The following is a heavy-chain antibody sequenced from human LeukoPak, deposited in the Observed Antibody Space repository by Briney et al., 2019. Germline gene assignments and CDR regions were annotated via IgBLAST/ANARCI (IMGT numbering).Heavy chain of an antibody. J-gene: IGHJ5*02. Sequence: GGSLRLSCAASGFTFSSYAMSWVRQAPGKGLEWVSVISGSGGSTYYADSVKGRFTISRDNSENTLYLQMNSLRAEDTAVYYCAKSPYSSALYNWFDPWGQGTLVTVSS. D-gene: IGHD6-19*01. V-gene: IGHV3-23*01. CDR3: AKSPYSSALYNWFDP. CDR2: ISGSGGST. CDR1: GFTFSSYA.